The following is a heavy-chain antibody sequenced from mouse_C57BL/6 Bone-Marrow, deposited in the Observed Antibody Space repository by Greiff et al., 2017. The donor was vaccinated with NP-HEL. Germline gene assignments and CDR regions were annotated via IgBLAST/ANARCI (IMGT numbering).Heavy chain of an antibody. Sequence: VQLQQSGAELVMPGASVKLSCKASGYTFTSYWMHWVKQRPGQGLEWIGEIDHSDSYTNYNQKFKGKSTLTVDKSSSTAYMQLSSLTSEDSAVYYCAREDYGSSPYFDYWGQGTTLTVSS. D-gene: IGHD1-1*01. CDR2: IDHSDSYT. CDR1: GYTFTSYW. J-gene: IGHJ2*01. CDR3: AREDYGSSPYFDY. V-gene: IGHV1-69*01.